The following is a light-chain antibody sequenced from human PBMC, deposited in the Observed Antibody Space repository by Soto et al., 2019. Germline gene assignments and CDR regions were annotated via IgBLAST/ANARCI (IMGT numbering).Light chain of an antibody. CDR2: DAY. CDR1: QSISSW. V-gene: IGKV1-5*01. J-gene: IGKJ1*01. CDR3: QQYNSYSPWT. Sequence: DIQMTQSPSSLSASVGDAVTIPCRASQSISSWLAWYQQKPGKAPKLMVYDAYSLESGVPSTFSGSGSGTEFTPTISSLQPDDFATYYCQQYNSYSPWTCGQGTKVDIK.